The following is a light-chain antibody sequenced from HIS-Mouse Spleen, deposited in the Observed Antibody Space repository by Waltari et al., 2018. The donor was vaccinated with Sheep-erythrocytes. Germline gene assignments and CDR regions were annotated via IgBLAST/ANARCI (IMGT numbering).Light chain of an antibody. CDR3: CSYAGSSTPWV. CDR1: SRDVGSYNL. Sequence: QSALTQPASVSGSPGQANTLSCTGPSRDVGSYNLVSWYQQHPGKAPKLMIYEGSTRPSGVSNRFSGSKSGNTASLTISGLQAEDEADYYCCSYAGSSTPWVFGGGTKLTVL. CDR2: EGS. V-gene: IGLV2-23*01. J-gene: IGLJ3*02.